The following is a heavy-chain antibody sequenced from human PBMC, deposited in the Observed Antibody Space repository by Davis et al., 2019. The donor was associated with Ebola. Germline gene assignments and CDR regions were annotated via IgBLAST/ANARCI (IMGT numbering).Heavy chain of an antibody. J-gene: IGHJ4*02. V-gene: IGHV1-69*05. CDR3: ARDWGSSWYSYYFDY. CDR1: GGTFSSYA. Sequence: AASVKVSCKASGGTFSSYAISWVRQAPGQGLEWMGGIIPIFGTANYAQKLQGRVTMTTDTSTSTAYMELRSLRSDDTAVYYCARDWGSSWYSYYFDYWGQGTLVTVST. D-gene: IGHD6-13*01. CDR2: IIPIFGTA.